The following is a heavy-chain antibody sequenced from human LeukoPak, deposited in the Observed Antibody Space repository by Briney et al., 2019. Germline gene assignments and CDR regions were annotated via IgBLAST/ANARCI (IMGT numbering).Heavy chain of an antibody. J-gene: IGHJ5*02. CDR2: IYYSGST. CDR3: AASGYYNWFDP. V-gene: IGHV4-39*01. Sequence: SETLSLTCTVSGGSISSSSYYWGWIRQPPGKGLEWIGSIYYSGSTYYNPSLKSRVTISVDTSKNQFSLKLSSVTAADTAVYYCAASGYYNWFDPWGQGTLVTVSS. CDR1: GGSISSSSYY. D-gene: IGHD3-3*01.